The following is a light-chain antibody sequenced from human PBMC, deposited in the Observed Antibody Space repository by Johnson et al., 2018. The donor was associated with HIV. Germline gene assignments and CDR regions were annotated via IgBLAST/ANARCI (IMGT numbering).Light chain of an antibody. Sequence: QSVLTQPPSVSAAPGQKVTISCSGSSSNIGNNYVSWYQQLPGTAPKLLIYDNNKRPSGIPDRFSGSKSGTSATLGITGLQTGDEADYYCGTWDSSLRVGFFGTGTKVPFL. CDR2: DNN. CDR3: GTWDSSLRVGF. J-gene: IGLJ1*01. CDR1: SSNIGNNY. V-gene: IGLV1-51*01.